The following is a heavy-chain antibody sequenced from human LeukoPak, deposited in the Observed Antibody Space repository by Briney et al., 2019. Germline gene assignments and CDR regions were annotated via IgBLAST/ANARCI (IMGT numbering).Heavy chain of an antibody. CDR2: ISGSGGST. Sequence: GGSLRLSCAASGFTFSSYAMSWVRQAPGKGLEWVSGISGSGGSTYYADSVKGRFTISRDNSIHTLYLQMNSLRAEDTAVYYCAKDKDYGDYLTFDYWGQGTLVTVSS. CDR3: AKDKDYGDYLTFDY. V-gene: IGHV3-23*01. CDR1: GFTFSSYA. D-gene: IGHD4-17*01. J-gene: IGHJ4*02.